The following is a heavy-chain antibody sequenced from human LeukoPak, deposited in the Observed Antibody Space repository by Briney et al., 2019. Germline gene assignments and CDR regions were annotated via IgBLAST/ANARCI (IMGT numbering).Heavy chain of an antibody. CDR3: ARDTMVRGVIINVPYYYYGMDV. CDR1: GFTFSDYY. J-gene: IGHJ6*02. Sequence: SGGSLRLSCAASGFTFSDYYMSWIRQAPGKGLEWVSYISSSGSTIYYADSVKGRFTISRDNAKNSLYLQMNSLRAEDTAVYYCARDTMVRGVIINVPYYYYGMDVWGQGTTVTVSS. CDR2: ISSSGSTI. D-gene: IGHD3-10*01. V-gene: IGHV3-11*01.